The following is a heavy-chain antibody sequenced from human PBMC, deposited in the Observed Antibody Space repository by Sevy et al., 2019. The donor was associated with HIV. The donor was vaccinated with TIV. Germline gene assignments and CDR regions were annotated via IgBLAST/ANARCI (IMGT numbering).Heavy chain of an antibody. Sequence: GGSLRLSCAASGFTFSSYCMSWVRQAPGKGLEWVANIKQDGSEKYYVDSVKGRFTISRDNAKNSLYLQMNSLRAEDTAAYYCAREIKLAARPRWFDPWGQGTLVTVSS. CDR2: IKQDGSEK. V-gene: IGHV3-7*01. J-gene: IGHJ5*02. CDR3: AREIKLAARPRWFDP. D-gene: IGHD6-6*01. CDR1: GFTFSSYC.